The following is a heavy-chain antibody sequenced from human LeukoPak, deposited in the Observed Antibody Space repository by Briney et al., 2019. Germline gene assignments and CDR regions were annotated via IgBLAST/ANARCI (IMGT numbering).Heavy chain of an antibody. V-gene: IGHV3-21*01. CDR1: GFTFSSYS. CDR2: ISSSSSYI. D-gene: IGHD1-7*01. Sequence: PGGSLRLSCAASGFTFSSYSVNWVRQAPGKGLEWVSCISSSSSYIYYADSVKGRFTISRDNAKNSLYLQMNSLRAEDTAVYYCARAHNWKYGSFDFWGQGTLVTVSS. CDR3: ARAHNWKYGSFDF. J-gene: IGHJ4*02.